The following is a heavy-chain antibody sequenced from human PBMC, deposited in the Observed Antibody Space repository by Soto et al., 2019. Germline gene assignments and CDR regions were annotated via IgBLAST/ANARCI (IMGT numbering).Heavy chain of an antibody. CDR2: IYYSGST. CDR3: AKTAGSSSWYQTPFDD. D-gene: IGHD6-13*01. J-gene: IGHJ4*02. V-gene: IGHV4-59*01. Sequence: PSETLSLTCTVSGGSISSYYWSWIRQPPGKGLEWIGYIYYSGSTNYNPSLKSRVTISVDTSKNQFFLKLSSVTAADTAVYYCAKTAGSSSWYQTPFDDWGKGTLVPVSS. CDR1: GGSISSYY.